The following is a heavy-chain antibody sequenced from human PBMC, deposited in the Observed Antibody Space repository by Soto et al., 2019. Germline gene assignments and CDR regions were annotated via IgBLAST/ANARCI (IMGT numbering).Heavy chain of an antibody. D-gene: IGHD2-15*01. Sequence: PGGSLRLSCAASGFTFSDYYMSWIRQAPGKGLEWVSYISSSSSYTNYADSVKGRFTISRDNAKNSLYLQMNSLRAEDTAVYYCARYYCSGGSCYRYYYYGMDVWGQGTTVTVSS. V-gene: IGHV3-11*03. CDR3: ARYYCSGGSCYRYYYYGMDV. J-gene: IGHJ6*02. CDR1: GFTFSDYY. CDR2: ISSSSSYT.